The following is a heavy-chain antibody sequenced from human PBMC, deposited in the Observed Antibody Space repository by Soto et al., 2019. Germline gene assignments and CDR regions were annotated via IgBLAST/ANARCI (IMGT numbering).Heavy chain of an antibody. CDR1: GFSFSSYG. D-gene: IGHD2-2*01. CDR3: QRGVGSNSYSMDV. J-gene: IGHJ6*03. V-gene: IGHV3-33*01. CDR2: IWYDGSKK. Sequence: QVQLVESGGGVVQPGTSLRLSCLASGFSFSSYGMHWVRQAPGKGLEWVAIIWYDGSKKYYADSVKVRFTISRDNSKNTLALEMNSLRVEDTAVYYCQRGVGSNSYSMDVWGKGTTVIVSS.